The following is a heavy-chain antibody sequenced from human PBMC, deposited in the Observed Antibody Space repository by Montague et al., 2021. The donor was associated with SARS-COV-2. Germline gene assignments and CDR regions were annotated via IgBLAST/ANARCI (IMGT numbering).Heavy chain of an antibody. CDR2: IYYSGST. J-gene: IGHJ4*01. V-gene: IGHV4-59*01. CDR1: GGSISSYY. D-gene: IGHD5-24*01. CDR3: ARVFPRWLQFDPYFDY. Sequence: SETLSLTCTVSGGSISSYYWSWIRQPPGKGLEWIGYIYYSGSTNYNPSLKGRVTISVDTSKNQFSLKLSSVTAADTAVYYCARVFPRWLQFDPYFDYWGQEPWSPSPQ.